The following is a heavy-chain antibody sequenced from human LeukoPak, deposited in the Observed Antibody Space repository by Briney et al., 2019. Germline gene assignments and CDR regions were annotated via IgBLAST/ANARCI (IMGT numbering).Heavy chain of an antibody. Sequence: SVKVSCKASGGTFSSYAISWVRQAPGQGLEWMGGIIPIFGTANYAQKFQGRVTITTDESTSTAYMELSSLRSEDTAVYYCASGGTGTTPYYYYYYMDVWGKGTTVTVSS. J-gene: IGHJ6*03. V-gene: IGHV1-69*05. CDR3: ASGGTGTTPYYYYYYMDV. CDR2: IIPIFGTA. CDR1: GGTFSSYA. D-gene: IGHD1-1*01.